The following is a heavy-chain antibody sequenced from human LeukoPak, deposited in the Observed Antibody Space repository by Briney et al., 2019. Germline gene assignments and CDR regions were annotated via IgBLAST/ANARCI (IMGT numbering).Heavy chain of an antibody. CDR3: ARDKYYYDSSGYYYFLY. CDR1: GGSISSYY. V-gene: IGHV4-4*07. CDR2: IYTSGST. Sequence: SETLSLTCTVSGGSISSYYWSWIRQPAGKGLEWIGRIYTSGSTNYNPSLKSRVTMSVDTSKNQFSLKLSSVTAADTAVYYCARDKYYYDSSGYYYFLYWGQGTLVTVPS. D-gene: IGHD3-22*01. J-gene: IGHJ4*02.